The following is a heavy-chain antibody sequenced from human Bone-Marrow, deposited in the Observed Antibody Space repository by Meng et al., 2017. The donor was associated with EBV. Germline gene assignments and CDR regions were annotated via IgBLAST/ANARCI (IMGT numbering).Heavy chain of an antibody. CDR2: IIPIFGTA. J-gene: IGHJ4*02. CDR1: GGTFSSYA. V-gene: IGHV1-69*01. CDR3: ARSHVGSSSWYEAWDY. D-gene: IGHD6-13*01. Sequence: QGQVGQSGAEVKKPGSSVKVSCKASGGTFSSYAISWVRQAPGQGLEWMGGIIPIFGTANYAQKFQGRVTITADESTSTAYMELSSLRSEDTAVYYCARSHVGSSSWYEAWDYWGQGTLVTVSS.